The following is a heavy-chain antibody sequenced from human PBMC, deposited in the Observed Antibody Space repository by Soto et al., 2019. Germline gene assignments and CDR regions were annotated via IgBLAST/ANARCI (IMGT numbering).Heavy chain of an antibody. CDR3: ASAMGGTRNSLNM. V-gene: IGHV3-74*01. Sequence: EVQLVESGGGLVQPGGSLRLSCTTSRFTFSTYWMHWVLQDPGKGLLWVSRINSDGSSTNYADSVKGRFTISRDNAKSTLWLQMNSLRAEDTAVYYCASAMGGTRNSLNMWGQGTMVTVSS. CDR1: RFTFSTYW. D-gene: IGHD6-19*01. CDR2: INSDGSST. J-gene: IGHJ3*02.